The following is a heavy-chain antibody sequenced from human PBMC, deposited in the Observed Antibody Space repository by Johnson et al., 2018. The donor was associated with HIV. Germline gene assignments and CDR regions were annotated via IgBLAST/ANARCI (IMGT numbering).Heavy chain of an antibody. J-gene: IGHJ3*02. CDR2: INWNGGNR. Sequence: VQLVESGGGLIQPGGSLRLSCAASGFTVSSNYMSWVRQAPGKGLEWISGINWNGGNRGYADSVKGQFIISRDNSKNTLYLQMNSLRAGDTAVYYCARGKAFDIWGQGTMVTVSS. CDR1: GFTVSSNY. CDR3: ARGKAFDI. V-gene: IGHV3-53*01.